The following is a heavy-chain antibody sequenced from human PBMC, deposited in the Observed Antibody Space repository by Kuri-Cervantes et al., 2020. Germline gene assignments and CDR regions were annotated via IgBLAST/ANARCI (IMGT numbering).Heavy chain of an antibody. J-gene: IGHJ5*02. CDR1: GGSISSSNW. CDR2: IYYSGST. D-gene: IGHD3-3*01. CDR3: ARSAHTYYDFWSGYPVSNWFDP. V-gene: IGHV4-4*02. Sequence: SETLSLTCAVSGGSISSSNWWSWVRQPPGKGLEWIGYIYYSGSTYYNPSLKSRVTISVDTSKNQFSLKLSSVTAADTAVYYCARSAHTYYDFWSGYPVSNWFDPWGQGTLVTVSS.